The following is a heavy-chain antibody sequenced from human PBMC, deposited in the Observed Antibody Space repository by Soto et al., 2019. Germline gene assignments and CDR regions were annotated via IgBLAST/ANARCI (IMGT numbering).Heavy chain of an antibody. CDR3: ARDGPDGYNLGY. D-gene: IGHD5-12*01. Sequence: QMQESGPGLVEPSGTLSLTCDVSGVSISSGSSWSWVRQPPGKGLEWIGEIFHSGSTKYNPSLKSRVTISVDNSKNHFSLRVTSVTAADTAVYYCARDGPDGYNLGYWGQGTLVTVSS. V-gene: IGHV4-4*02. J-gene: IGHJ4*02. CDR2: IFHSGST. CDR1: GVSISSGSS.